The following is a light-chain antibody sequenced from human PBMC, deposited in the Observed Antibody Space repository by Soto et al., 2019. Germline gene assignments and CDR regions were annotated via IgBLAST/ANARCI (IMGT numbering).Light chain of an antibody. V-gene: IGKV3-15*01. J-gene: IGKJ1*01. CDR1: QSLRSS. CDR3: PQYNNWPQT. Sequence: ETMITQSPDTTSVSIGERATLSSRASQSLRSSLAWYQKKPGQAPRLLTYDASTRATGIPARFSGSGSGTALTLTTSGLEAEEFAVYYCPQYNNWPQTFGQGTKVDIK. CDR2: DAS.